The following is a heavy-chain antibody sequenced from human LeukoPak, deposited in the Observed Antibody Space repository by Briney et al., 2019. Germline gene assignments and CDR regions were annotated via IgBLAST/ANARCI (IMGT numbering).Heavy chain of an antibody. D-gene: IGHD3-10*01. Sequence: QPGGTLRLSCAASGFTFSSYGMSWVRQAPGKGVEWVSAISGSGGSTYYAASVKGRFTISRDNAKNSLYLQMNSLRAEDTAVYYCARVGITMAYAFDIWGQGTMVTVSS. CDR1: GFTFSSYG. CDR2: ISGSGGST. CDR3: ARVGITMAYAFDI. J-gene: IGHJ3*02. V-gene: IGHV3-23*01.